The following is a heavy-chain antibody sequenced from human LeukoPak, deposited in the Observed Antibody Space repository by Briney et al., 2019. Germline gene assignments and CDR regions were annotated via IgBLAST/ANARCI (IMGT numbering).Heavy chain of an antibody. V-gene: IGHV3-21*01. CDR2: ISSSSSYI. D-gene: IGHD1-26*01. J-gene: IGHJ4*02. CDR1: GFTFSSYS. CDR3: ARDQGGSYREFDY. Sequence: GGSLRLSCAASGFTFSSYSMNWVRQAPGKGLEWVSSISSSSSYIYYADSVKGRFTISRDNAKNSLYLQMNSLRAEDTAVYYCARDQGGSYREFDYWGQGTLVTVSS.